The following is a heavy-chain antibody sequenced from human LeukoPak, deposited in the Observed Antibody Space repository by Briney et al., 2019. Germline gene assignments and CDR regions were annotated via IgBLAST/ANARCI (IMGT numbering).Heavy chain of an antibody. J-gene: IGHJ6*03. Sequence: GGSLRLSCAASGFTVSSNYMSWVRQAPGKGLEWVSVIYSGGSTYYADSVKSRFTISRDNSKNTLYLQMNSLRAEDTAVYYCARGYYGSTYYYYYYMDVWGKGTTVTVSS. D-gene: IGHD3-10*01. CDR2: IYSGGST. V-gene: IGHV3-53*01. CDR3: ARGYYGSTYYYYYYMDV. CDR1: GFTVSSNY.